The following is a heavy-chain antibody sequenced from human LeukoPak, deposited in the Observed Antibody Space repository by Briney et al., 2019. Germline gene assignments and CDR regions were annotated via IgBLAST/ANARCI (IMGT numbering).Heavy chain of an antibody. V-gene: IGHV4-39*02. CDR1: GGSISNSSYY. J-gene: IGHJ3*01. CDR2: IYYSGST. Sequence: PSETLSLTCTVSGGSISNSSYYWGWIRQPPGKGLEWIGSIYYSGSTYYNPSLKSRVTISVDTSKNQFSLQLNAVTPEDTAVYYCARDQAWAFDVWGQGTMVTVSS. CDR3: ARDQAWAFDV.